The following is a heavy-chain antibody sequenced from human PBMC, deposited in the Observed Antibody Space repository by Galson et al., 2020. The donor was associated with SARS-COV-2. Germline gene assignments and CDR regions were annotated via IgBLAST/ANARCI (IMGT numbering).Heavy chain of an antibody. CDR3: ARLSTWSGFDYDY. Sequence: GESLKISCAASGFTFSRYWMSWVRQAPGKGLEWVANIKQDGSEKYYVDSVKGRFTISRDNAKNSLYLQMNSLRAEDTAVYYCARLSTWSGFDYDYWGQGTLVTVSS. J-gene: IGHJ4*02. V-gene: IGHV3-7*03. D-gene: IGHD3-3*01. CDR2: IKQDGSEK. CDR1: GFTFSRYW.